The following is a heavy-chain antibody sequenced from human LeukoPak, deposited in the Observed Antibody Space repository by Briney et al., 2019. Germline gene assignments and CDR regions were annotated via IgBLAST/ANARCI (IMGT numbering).Heavy chain of an antibody. Sequence: GGSLRLSCSASGFTFSSYAMHWVRQAPGKGLEYVSAISSNGGSTYYADSVKGRFTISRDNSKNTLYLQMSSLRAEDTAVYYCARISLGAIWGYYYGMDVWGQGTTVTVSS. D-gene: IGHD1-26*01. CDR2: ISSNGGST. CDR1: GFTFSSYA. J-gene: IGHJ6*02. CDR3: ARISLGAIWGYYYGMDV. V-gene: IGHV3-64D*06.